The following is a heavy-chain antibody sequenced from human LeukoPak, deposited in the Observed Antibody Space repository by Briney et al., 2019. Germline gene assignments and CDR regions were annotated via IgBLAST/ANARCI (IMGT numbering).Heavy chain of an antibody. CDR1: GYTFTTYA. Sequence: GASVKVSCKASGYTFTTYAMHWVRQAPGQRLEWMGWINAGNGNTKFSQKFQGRITITRDTSASTAYMELSSLRSEDTAVYYCARESSGWYENWFDPWGQGTLVTVSS. V-gene: IGHV1-3*01. CDR3: ARESSGWYENWFDP. D-gene: IGHD6-19*01. J-gene: IGHJ5*02. CDR2: INAGNGNT.